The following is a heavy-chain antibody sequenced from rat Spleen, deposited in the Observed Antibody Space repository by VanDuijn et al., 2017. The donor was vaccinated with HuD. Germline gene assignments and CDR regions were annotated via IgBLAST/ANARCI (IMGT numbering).Heavy chain of an antibody. CDR2: IWTTGST. CDR3: ARSAYGYNLNWFAY. D-gene: IGHD1-9*01. J-gene: IGHJ3*01. CDR1: GLSLTSNS. Sequence: QVQLKESGPGLVQPSQTLSLPCTVSGLSLTSNSISWIRQPPGKGLEWMGVIWTTGSTVYNSLLTSRLTISRDTSKSQVLLKMNSLQTEDTAMYFCARSAYGYNLNWFAYWGQGTLVTVSS. V-gene: IGHV2-47*01.